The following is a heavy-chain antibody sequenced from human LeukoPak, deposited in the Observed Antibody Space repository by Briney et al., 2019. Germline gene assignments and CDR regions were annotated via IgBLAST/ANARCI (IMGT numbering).Heavy chain of an antibody. D-gene: IGHD5-18*01. V-gene: IGHV3-23*01. J-gene: IGHJ4*02. CDR3: AKERGYGPADY. CDR2: LSGSGSST. CDR1: GFIFNKHA. Sequence: GGSLRLSCVASGFIFNKHAVSWVRQAPGKGLEWVSGLSGSGSSTDYADSVKGRFTVSRDNSKNTLFLQMNSLRAEDTAIYYCAKERGYGPADYWGQGTLVTVSS.